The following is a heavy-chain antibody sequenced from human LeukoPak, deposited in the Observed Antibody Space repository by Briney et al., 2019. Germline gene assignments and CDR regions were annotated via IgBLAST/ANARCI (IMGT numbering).Heavy chain of an antibody. Sequence: GGSLRLSCAASRLTFSTYSMNWVRQAPGQGLEWVSSISSSSTYIYYADSVKGRFTISRDNSKNSLYLQMNNLRAEDTAVYYCARWDRFHGVWGQGTLVTVSS. CDR2: ISSSSTYI. J-gene: IGHJ4*02. CDR3: ARWDRFHGV. D-gene: IGHD1-14*01. V-gene: IGHV3-21*01. CDR1: RLTFSTYS.